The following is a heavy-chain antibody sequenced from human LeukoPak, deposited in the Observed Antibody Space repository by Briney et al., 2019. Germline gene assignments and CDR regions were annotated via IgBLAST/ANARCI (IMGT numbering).Heavy chain of an antibody. Sequence: SETLSLTCTVSGGSISSSSYYWGWIRQPPGKGLEWIGSIYYSGSTYYNPSLKSRVTISVDTSKNQFPLKLSSVTAADTAVYYCARRAYWFDPWGQGTLVTVSS. J-gene: IGHJ5*02. CDR3: ARRAYWFDP. CDR1: GGSISSSSYY. V-gene: IGHV4-39*01. CDR2: IYYSGST.